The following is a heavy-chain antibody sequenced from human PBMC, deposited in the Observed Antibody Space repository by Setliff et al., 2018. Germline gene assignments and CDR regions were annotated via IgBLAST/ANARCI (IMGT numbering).Heavy chain of an antibody. J-gene: IGHJ5*02. D-gene: IGHD3-16*01. Sequence: SETLSLTCSVSGDSIGRGGYYWSWIRQQPGKGLEWIASIYYSGSTYYNPSLKSRLRVSMDSSKNQFYLDLSSVTAADTAVYYCARDRRGGYGAINWFDPWGQGTLVTVPQ. V-gene: IGHV4-31*03. CDR3: ARDRRGGYGAINWFDP. CDR1: GDSIGRGGYY. CDR2: IYYSGST.